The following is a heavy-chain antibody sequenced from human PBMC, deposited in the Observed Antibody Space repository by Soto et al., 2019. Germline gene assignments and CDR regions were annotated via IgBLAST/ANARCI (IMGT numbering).Heavy chain of an antibody. D-gene: IGHD5-18*01. CDR3: ARDSGYSYGPIDY. V-gene: IGHV3-48*02. Sequence: LILSCAYSGSTLISYSMNWVVHAGGKGLKSLAYISSSGTIYYAESMKGGFTISGENAKNSLYVQMNSLRDEDTAVYYCARDSGYSYGPIDYWGQGTLVTVCS. CDR2: ISSSGTI. CDR1: GSTLISYS. J-gene: IGHJ4*02.